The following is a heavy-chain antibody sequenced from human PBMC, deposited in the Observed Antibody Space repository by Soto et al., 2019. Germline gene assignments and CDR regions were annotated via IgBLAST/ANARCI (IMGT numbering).Heavy chain of an antibody. CDR2: VSDDGTNK. D-gene: IGHD2-2*01. Sequence: QVQLVESGGGVVQPGRSLRLSCAASRFTFSSYAMHWVRQAPSKGLEWVAFVSDDGTNKYYGDSVKSRFTISRDNSKNTLYLQMNSLRAEDTGVYYCAKDRRGSTTDAFDIWGQGTMVTVSS. CDR1: RFTFSSYA. CDR3: AKDRRGSTTDAFDI. J-gene: IGHJ3*02. V-gene: IGHV3-30*18.